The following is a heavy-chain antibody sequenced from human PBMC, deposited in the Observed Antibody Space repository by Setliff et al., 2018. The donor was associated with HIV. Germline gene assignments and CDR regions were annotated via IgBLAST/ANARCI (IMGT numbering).Heavy chain of an antibody. J-gene: IGHJ4*02. CDR3: AAFFVTPMTTQDF. D-gene: IGHD4-4*01. CDR1: GGPSTDHY. V-gene: IGHV4-34*01. CDR2: IHHTGYI. Sequence: KPSETMSLTCAFYGGPSTDHYWNWNRQSPGMGREWIAEIHHTGYINYNPSIRSRVSVSRNMSSNQFSLRLSSVTTAYAAVYSCAAFFVTPMTTQDFWGQGTMVTVSS.